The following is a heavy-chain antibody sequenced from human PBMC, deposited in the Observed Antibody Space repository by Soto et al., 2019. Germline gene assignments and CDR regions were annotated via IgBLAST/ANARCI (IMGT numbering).Heavy chain of an antibody. J-gene: IGHJ4*02. Sequence: VFLVESGGGVVQPGGSLRLSCAASGFTFSASVMHWVRQAPGKGLEWMAILSYGAKNKYYADSVKGRFTISRDISESTLYLQMDSLRTEDTAVYYCVREEFEDGRGHFTNWGQGTVVSVSS. V-gene: IGHV3-30*03. CDR2: LSYGAKNK. D-gene: IGHD3-3*01. CDR1: GFTFSASV. CDR3: VREEFEDGRGHFTN.